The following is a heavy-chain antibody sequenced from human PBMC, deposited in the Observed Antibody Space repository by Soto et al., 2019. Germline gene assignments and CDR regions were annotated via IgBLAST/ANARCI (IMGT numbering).Heavy chain of an antibody. CDR2: INHSGST. D-gene: IGHD3-16*02. CDR3: ARSPLVYDYVWGSYRYRAGYFDY. V-gene: IGHV4-34*01. CDR1: GGSFSGYY. Sequence: LSLTCAVYGGSFSGYYWSWIRQPPGKELEWIGEINHSGSTNYNPSLKSRVTISVDTSKNQFSLKLSSVTAADTAVYYCARSPLVYDYVWGSYRYRAGYFDYWGQGTLVTVSS. J-gene: IGHJ4*02.